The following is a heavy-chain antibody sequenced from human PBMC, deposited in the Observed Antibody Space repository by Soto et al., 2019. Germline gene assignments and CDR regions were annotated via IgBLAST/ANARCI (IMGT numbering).Heavy chain of an antibody. CDR1: GFTFRTYA. J-gene: IGHJ4*02. Sequence: GGSWRLSCAASGFTFRTYAMSGFRQAPGKGLEWVSAISGSGGSTYYADSVKGRFTISRDNSKNTLYLQMNSLRAEDTAVYYCAKGHSSSWYYFDYWGQGTLVTVSS. V-gene: IGHV3-23*01. CDR3: AKGHSSSWYYFDY. CDR2: ISGSGGST. D-gene: IGHD6-13*01.